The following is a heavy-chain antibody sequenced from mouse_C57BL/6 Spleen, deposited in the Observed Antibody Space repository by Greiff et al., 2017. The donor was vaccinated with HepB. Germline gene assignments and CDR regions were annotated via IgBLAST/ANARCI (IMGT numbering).Heavy chain of an antibody. D-gene: IGHD1-1*01. CDR3: ARGGTITTVVGYFDY. CDR2: IDPSDSYT. J-gene: IGHJ2*01. Sequence: QVQLQQPGAELVKPGASVKLSCKASGYTFTSYWMQWVKQRPGQGLEWIGEIDPSDSYTNYNQKFKGKATLTVDTSSSTAYMQLSSLTSEDSAVYYCARGGTITTVVGYFDYWGQGTTLTVSS. V-gene: IGHV1-50*01. CDR1: GYTFTSYW.